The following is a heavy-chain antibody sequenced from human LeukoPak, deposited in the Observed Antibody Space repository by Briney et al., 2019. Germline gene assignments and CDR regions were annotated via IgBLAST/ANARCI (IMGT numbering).Heavy chain of an antibody. CDR2: IYPRDSTT. CDR1: GYTFTHDW. J-gene: IGHJ4*02. CDR3: ARRAIIQGTSALDF. V-gene: IGHV5-51*01. D-gene: IGHD3-3*01. Sequence: GESLKISFKSSGYTFTHDWIGWVRPMPGKGLEWMGIIYPRDSTTRYSPAFEGQVTISVDKSITTAYLQWSSLKASDTAMYYCARRAIIQGTSALDFWGQGTVVIVSS.